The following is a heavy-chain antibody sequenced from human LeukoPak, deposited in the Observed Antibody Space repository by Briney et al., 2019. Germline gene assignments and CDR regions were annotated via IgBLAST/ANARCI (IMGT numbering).Heavy chain of an antibody. J-gene: IGHJ4*02. V-gene: IGHV3-23*01. Sequence: GGSLRLSCAASGFTFSSYAMHWVRQAPEKGLEFVSGIYENGGTTYYADSVKGRFSTSRDNSKNTLYLQMDSLRGEDTAVYYCAKDFRIGYSAHFDYWGQGALVTVSS. CDR1: GFTFSSYA. CDR2: IYENGGTT. CDR3: AKDFRIGYSAHFDY. D-gene: IGHD2-21*01.